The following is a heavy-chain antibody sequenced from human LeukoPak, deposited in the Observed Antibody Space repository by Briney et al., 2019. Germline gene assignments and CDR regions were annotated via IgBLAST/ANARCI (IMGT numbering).Heavy chain of an antibody. CDR3: AKGTGSGWYDAFDF. Sequence: GGSLRLSCAASGFTFSSYAMRWVRQAPGKGLEWVSSISGSGDSTYYADSVKGRFTISRDNSKNTLYLQMNSLRADDTAVYYCAKGTGSGWYDAFDFWGQGTMVTISS. D-gene: IGHD6-19*01. CDR1: GFTFSSYA. J-gene: IGHJ3*01. CDR2: ISGSGDST. V-gene: IGHV3-23*01.